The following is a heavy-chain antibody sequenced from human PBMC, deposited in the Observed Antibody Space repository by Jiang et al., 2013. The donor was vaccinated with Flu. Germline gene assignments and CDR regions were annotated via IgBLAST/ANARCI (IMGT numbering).Heavy chain of an antibody. J-gene: IGHJ4*02. CDR3: ARDPDSSGSSGDY. CDR2: IYSGGST. V-gene: IGHV3-53*01. D-gene: IGHD3-22*01. CDR1: GFTVSSNY. Sequence: VQLVESGGGLIQPGGSLRLSCAASGFTVSSNYMSWVRQAPGKGLEWVSVIYSGGSTYYADSVKGRFTISRDNSKNTLYLQMNSLRAEDTAVYYCARDPDSSGSSGDYWGQGTLVTVSS.